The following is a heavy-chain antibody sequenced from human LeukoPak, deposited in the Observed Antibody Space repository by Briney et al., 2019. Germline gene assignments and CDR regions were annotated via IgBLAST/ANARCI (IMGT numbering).Heavy chain of an antibody. CDR1: GFTFSSYA. CDR3: ARDYGVSVGWLDP. Sequence: PGGSLRLSCAASGFTFSSYAMHWVRQAPGKGLEWVAVISNDGSDKYYADSVKGRFTISRDNSKNTLYLQMNSLRAEDTAVYYCARDYGVSVGWLDPWGQGTLVIVSS. V-gene: IGHV3-30-3*01. CDR2: ISNDGSDK. J-gene: IGHJ5*02. D-gene: IGHD2-2*01.